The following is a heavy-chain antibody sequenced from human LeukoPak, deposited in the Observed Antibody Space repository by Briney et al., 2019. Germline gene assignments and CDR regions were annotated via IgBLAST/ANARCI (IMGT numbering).Heavy chain of an antibody. CDR2: MFYSGST. CDR3: ASHQQYYADLFDF. J-gene: IGHJ3*01. V-gene: IGHV4-59*08. CDR1: TESFSSSY. Sequence: KSSETLSLTCTVSTESFSSSYWSWIRRPPGKGLEWIGYMFYSGSTKYNPSLKSRVTISVDTSKNQFSLRLTSVTAADTAVYYCASHQQYYADLFDFWGQGAMVIVSS. D-gene: IGHD3-3*01.